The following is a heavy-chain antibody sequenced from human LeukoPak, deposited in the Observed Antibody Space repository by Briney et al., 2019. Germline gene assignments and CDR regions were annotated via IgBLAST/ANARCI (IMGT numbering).Heavy chain of an antibody. CDR3: VRDPDALDY. CDR2: IRSSGATI. V-gene: IGHV3-48*02. CDR1: GFTFSHYA. Sequence: GGSLRLSCSASGFTFSHYATHWVRQAPGKGLEWVSYIRSSGATIYYADSVRGRFTISRDNAKNSVYLQMNSLRDEDTAVYYCVRDPDALDYWGQGTLVTVSS. J-gene: IGHJ4*02.